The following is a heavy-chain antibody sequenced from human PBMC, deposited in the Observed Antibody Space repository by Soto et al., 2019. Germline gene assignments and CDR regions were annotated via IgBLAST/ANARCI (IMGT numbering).Heavy chain of an antibody. CDR1: GGSISSYY. CDR3: ARENRRRWFDP. J-gene: IGHJ5*02. V-gene: IGHV4-59*01. Sequence: SETLSLTCTVSGGSISSYYWSWIRQPPGKGLEWIGYIYYSGSTNYNPSLKSRVTISVDTSKNQFSLKLSSVTAADTAVYYCARENRRRWFDPWGQGTLVTSPQ. CDR2: IYYSGST.